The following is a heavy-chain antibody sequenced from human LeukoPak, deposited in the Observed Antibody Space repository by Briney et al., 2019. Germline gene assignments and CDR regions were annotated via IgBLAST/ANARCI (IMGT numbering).Heavy chain of an antibody. Sequence: GSSVKVSCKASGGTFSSYAISWVRQAPGQGLEWMGGIIPIFGTANYAQKFQGRVTITADESTSTAYMELSSLRSEDTAVHYCARDLGRGSSWYNWFDPWGQGTLVTVSS. V-gene: IGHV1-69*01. CDR2: IIPIFGTA. CDR3: ARDLGRGSSWYNWFDP. J-gene: IGHJ5*02. CDR1: GGTFSSYA. D-gene: IGHD6-13*01.